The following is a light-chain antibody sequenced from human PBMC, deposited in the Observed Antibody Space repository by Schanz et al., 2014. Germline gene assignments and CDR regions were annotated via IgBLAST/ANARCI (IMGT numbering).Light chain of an antibody. Sequence: DIVLTQSPDSLAVSLGERATIHCKSSQTVFYISNNKNYLAWYQQKPGQPPKLLISLASTRESGVPDRFSGSGSGTDFTLTISSLQAEDVAVYYCQQYLSRPPPFGGGTRVEIK. CDR1: QTVFYISNNKNY. J-gene: IGKJ4*01. V-gene: IGKV4-1*01. CDR3: QQYLSRPPP. CDR2: LAS.